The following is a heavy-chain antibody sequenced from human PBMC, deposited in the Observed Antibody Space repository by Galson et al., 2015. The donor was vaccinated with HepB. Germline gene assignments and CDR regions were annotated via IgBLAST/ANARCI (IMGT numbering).Heavy chain of an antibody. CDR1: GGTFSSYA. CDR3: ASLSGSYSNYAFDI. Sequence: SVKVSCKASGGTFSSYAISWVRQAPGQGLEWMGGIIPIFGTANYAQKFQGRVTITADESTSTAYMELSSLRSEDTAVYYCASLSGSYSNYAFDIWGQGTMVTVSS. J-gene: IGHJ3*02. V-gene: IGHV1-69*13. CDR2: IIPIFGTA. D-gene: IGHD4-11*01.